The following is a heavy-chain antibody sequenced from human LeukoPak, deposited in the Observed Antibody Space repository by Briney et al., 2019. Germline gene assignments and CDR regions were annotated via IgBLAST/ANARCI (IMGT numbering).Heavy chain of an antibody. V-gene: IGHV3-23*01. CDR2: ISRGGDVT. J-gene: IGHJ4*02. CDR1: GFTFSSYS. CDR3: AARPGEVAVPYDY. Sequence: PGGALRLSCAASGFTFSSYSMNWVRQAPGKGLEWVSLISRGGDVTYYADSVKGRFTISRDSFKNTLYLQMHSLRAEDTAVYYCAARPGEVAVPYDYWGQGTLVTVSS. D-gene: IGHD2-15*01.